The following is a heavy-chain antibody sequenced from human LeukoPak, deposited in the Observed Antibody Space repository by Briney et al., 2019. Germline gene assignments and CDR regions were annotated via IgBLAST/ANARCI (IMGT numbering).Heavy chain of an antibody. D-gene: IGHD3-10*01. J-gene: IGHJ5*02. CDR1: RFPFSYYG. V-gene: IGHV3-30*02. Sequence: GGSLRLSCAASRFPFSYYGMHWVRQAPGKGLEWVAFIRYDGNDKFYADSVKGRFTISKDTSRNTLYLQMNSLKTEDTAVYYCAKDLMRDRWFGESWGQGTLVTVSS. CDR3: AKDLMRDRWFGES. CDR2: IRYDGNDK.